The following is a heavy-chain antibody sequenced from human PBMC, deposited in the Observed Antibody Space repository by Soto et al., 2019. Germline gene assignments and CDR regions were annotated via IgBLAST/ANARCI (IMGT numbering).Heavy chain of an antibody. J-gene: IGHJ4*02. CDR1: GYTFTSYG. V-gene: IGHV1-8*02. Sequence: ASVKVSCKASGYTFTSYGISWVRQAPGQGLEWMGRISAYSGNTGYAQKFQGRVTMTRNTSISTAYMELSSLRSEDTAVYYCATAGPVEFDYWGQGTLVTVSS. D-gene: IGHD2-15*01. CDR2: ISAYSGNT. CDR3: ATAGPVEFDY.